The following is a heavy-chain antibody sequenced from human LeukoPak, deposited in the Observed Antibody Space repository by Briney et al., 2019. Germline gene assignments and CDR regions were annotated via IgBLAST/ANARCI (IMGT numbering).Heavy chain of an antibody. D-gene: IGHD3-3*01. CDR2: INHSGST. CDR1: GFTFSSYA. CDR3: ARAVVTYYDFWSGQKGSHYGMDV. J-gene: IGHJ6*02. V-gene: IGHV4-34*01. Sequence: GSLRLSCAASGFTFSSYAMSWIRQPPGKGLEWIGEINHSGSTNYNPSLKSRVTISVDTSKNQFSLKLSSVTAADTAVYYCARAVVTYYDFWSGQKGSHYGMDVWGQGTTVTVSS.